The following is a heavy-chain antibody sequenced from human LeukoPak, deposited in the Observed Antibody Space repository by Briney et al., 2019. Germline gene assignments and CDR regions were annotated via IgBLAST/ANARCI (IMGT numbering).Heavy chain of an antibody. Sequence: PGGSLRLSCVGSGFTFSNYAMSWVRQAPGKGLDWVSVISGSAHKIRYADSVRGRFTISRDNSENTVHLQMNNLRGEDTAIYYCAGRITGYSSGYVFWGQGTLVTVSS. V-gene: IGHV3-23*01. CDR3: AGRITGYSSGYVF. J-gene: IGHJ4*02. CDR1: GFTFSNYA. CDR2: ISGSAHKI. D-gene: IGHD5-18*01.